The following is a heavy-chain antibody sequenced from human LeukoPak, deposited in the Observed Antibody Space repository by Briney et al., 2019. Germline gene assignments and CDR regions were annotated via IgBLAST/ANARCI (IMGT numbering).Heavy chain of an antibody. D-gene: IGHD4-23*01. CDR2: ISAYNGNT. J-gene: IGHJ6*02. CDR1: GYTFTSYG. V-gene: IGHV1-18*01. CDR3: ARRPVVTRSAYGMDV. Sequence: ASVKVSCKASGYTFTSYGISWVRQAPGQGLEWMGWISAYNGNTNYAQKLQGRVTMTTDTSTSTAYMELRSLRSDDTAVYYCARRPVVTRSAYGMDVWGQGTTVTVSS.